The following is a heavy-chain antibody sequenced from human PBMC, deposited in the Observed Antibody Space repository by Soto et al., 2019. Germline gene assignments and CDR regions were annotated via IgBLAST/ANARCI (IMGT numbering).Heavy chain of an antibody. D-gene: IGHD3-10*01. CDR3: ARDKGWGYYGSGSFYYYYGMDV. CDR2: ISSSSSYI. V-gene: IGHV3-21*01. J-gene: IGHJ6*02. Sequence: GGSLRLSCAASGFTFSSYSMNWVRQAPGKGLEWVSSISSSSSYIYYADSVKGRFTISRDNAKNSLYLQMNSLRAEDTAVYYCARDKGWGYYGSGSFYYYYGMDVWGQGTTVTVSS. CDR1: GFTFSSYS.